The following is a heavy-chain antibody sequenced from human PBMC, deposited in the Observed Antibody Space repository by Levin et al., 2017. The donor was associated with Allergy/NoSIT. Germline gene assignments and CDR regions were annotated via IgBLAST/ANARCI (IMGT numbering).Heavy chain of an antibody. D-gene: IGHD6-13*01. CDR2: IYYSGST. CDR1: GGSISSSY. J-gene: IGHJ4*02. CDR3: ARMYSSSWYLDY. V-gene: IGHV4-59*01. Sequence: SQTLSLTCPVSGGSISSSYWSWIRQPPGKGLEWIGYIYYSGSTNYNPSLKSRVTISVDTSKNQFSLKLSSVTAADTAVYYCARMYSSSWYLDYWGQGTLVTVSS.